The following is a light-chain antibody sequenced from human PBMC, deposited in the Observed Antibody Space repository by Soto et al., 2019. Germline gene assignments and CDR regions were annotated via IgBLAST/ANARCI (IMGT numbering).Light chain of an antibody. V-gene: IGLV2-8*01. J-gene: IGLJ1*01. Sequence: QSVLTQPPSASGSPGQSVTISCTGTSSDVGGYNFVSWYQQHPGKAPKLMIYEVSKRPSGVPDRFSGSKSGNTASLTVSGLQAEDEADYYCSSYGGSNIVYVFGTGTKLTVL. CDR2: EVS. CDR1: SSDVGGYNF. CDR3: SSYGGSNIVYV.